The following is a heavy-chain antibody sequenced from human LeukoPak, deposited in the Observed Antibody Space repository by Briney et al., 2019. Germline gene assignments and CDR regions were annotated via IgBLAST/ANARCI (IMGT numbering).Heavy chain of an antibody. CDR3: ARDVHGDYGSGWFDP. CDR1: GGTFNNSG. J-gene: IGHJ5*02. CDR2: IIPLFGTA. D-gene: IGHD4-17*01. Sequence: ASVKVSCKTSGGTFNNSGISWVRQAPGQGLEWLGGIIPLFGTADYAQKFQGRVTITKDESTRTVNLELTSLTSDDTAVYYCARDVHGDYGSGWFDPWGQGTLVSVSS. V-gene: IGHV1-69*05.